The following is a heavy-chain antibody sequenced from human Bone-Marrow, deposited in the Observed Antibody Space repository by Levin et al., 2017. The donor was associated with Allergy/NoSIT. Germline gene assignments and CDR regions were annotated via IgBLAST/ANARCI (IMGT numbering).Heavy chain of an antibody. CDR2: IYYTGST. J-gene: IGHJ3*02. D-gene: IGHD2-15*01. CDR3: ARKAALDAFDI. CDR1: GGSISSSRHF. Sequence: SQTLSLTCTVSGGSISSSRHFWGWIRQPPGKGLEWIGNIYYTGSTYFNPSLKSRFTISVDTSKNQFSLKLSSVTAADTAVYYCARKAALDAFDIWGQGTMVTVSS. V-gene: IGHV4-39*01.